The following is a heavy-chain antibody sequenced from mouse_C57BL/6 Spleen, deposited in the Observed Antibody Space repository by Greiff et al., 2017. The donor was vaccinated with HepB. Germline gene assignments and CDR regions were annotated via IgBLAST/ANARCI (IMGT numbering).Heavy chain of an antibody. V-gene: IGHV1-49*01. CDR3: ARRRFGPYYYAMDY. CDR2: FTMYSDAN. J-gene: IGHJ4*01. CDR1: YFAFMASA. Sequence: LQQSGAELVRPGSSVKLSCKDSYFAFMASAMHWVKQRPGHGLEWIGSFTMYSDANEYSENLKGKASLTANTSSSPAYMERSSLTYEGSADYYCARRRFGPYYYAMDYWGQGTSVTVSS.